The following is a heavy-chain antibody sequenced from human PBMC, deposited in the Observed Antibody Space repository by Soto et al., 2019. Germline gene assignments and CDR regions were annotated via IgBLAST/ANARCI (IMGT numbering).Heavy chain of an antibody. CDR1: GFSFSSYA. CDR2: ISYDGSHK. J-gene: IGHJ5*01. Sequence: WVSLRLSCAASGFSFSSYAMHWVRQAPGKGLEWVAVISYDGSHKYSAESVKGRFTISRDNSKNTLYLQMNSLRAEDTAVYYCTTGARSSSPRGVNWLDKLGPGTLLTVSS. D-gene: IGHD6-6*01. CDR3: TTGARSSSPRGVNWLDK. V-gene: IGHV3-30-3*01.